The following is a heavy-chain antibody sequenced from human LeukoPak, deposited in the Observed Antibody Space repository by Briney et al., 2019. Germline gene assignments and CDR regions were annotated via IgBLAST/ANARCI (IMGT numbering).Heavy chain of an antibody. D-gene: IGHD1-26*01. CDR1: GFTFSSYG. CDR3: ARDHGGSYLLYYFDY. J-gene: IGHJ4*02. V-gene: IGHV3-30*03. CDR2: ISYDGSNK. Sequence: GGSLRLSCAASGFTFSSYGMHWVRQAPGKGLEWVAVISYDGSNKYYADSVKGRFTISRDNSKNTLYLQMNSLRAEDTAVYYCARDHGGSYLLYYFDYWGQGTLVTVSS.